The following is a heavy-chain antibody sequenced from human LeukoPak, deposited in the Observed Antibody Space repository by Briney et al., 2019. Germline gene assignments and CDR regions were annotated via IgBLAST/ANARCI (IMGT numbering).Heavy chain of an antibody. CDR2: IYYSGST. Sequence: PSQTLSLTCTDSGGSISSGGYDWSWLRQHPGKGLEWIVYIYYSGSTYYNPSLKSRVTISVDTSKNQFSLKLSSVTAADTAVYYCARDFIGSGGDGLSRETTGSWGQGTLVTVSS. V-gene: IGHV4-31*03. CDR1: GGSISSGGYD. J-gene: IGHJ4*02. D-gene: IGHD2-21*02. CDR3: ARDFIGSGGDGLSRETTGS.